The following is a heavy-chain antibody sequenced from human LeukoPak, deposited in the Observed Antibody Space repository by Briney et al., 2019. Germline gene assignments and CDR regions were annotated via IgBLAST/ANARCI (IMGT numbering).Heavy chain of an antibody. V-gene: IGHV4-39*01. CDR1: GGSISISSYY. Sequence: PSETLSLTCTVSGGSISISSYYWGWVRQPPGKVLEWIGSIYYSGSTYYNPSLKSRVTISVDTSKNQFSLKLSSVTAADTAVYYCVTGRMRDYYYYGMDVWGQGTTVTVSS. D-gene: IGHD1-20*01. CDR2: IYYSGST. J-gene: IGHJ6*02. CDR3: VTGRMRDYYYYGMDV.